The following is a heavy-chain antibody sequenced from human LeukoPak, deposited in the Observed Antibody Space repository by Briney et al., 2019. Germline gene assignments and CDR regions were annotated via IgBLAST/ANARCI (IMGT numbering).Heavy chain of an antibody. Sequence: GGPLRLSCAASGFTFSDYYMSWIRQAPGKGLEWVSYISSSSSYTNYADSVKGRFTISRDNAKNSLYLQMNSLRAEDTAVYYCARSRDCSGGSCYVDAFDIWGQGTMVTVSS. V-gene: IGHV3-11*06. CDR1: GFTFSDYY. CDR3: ARSRDCSGGSCYVDAFDI. CDR2: ISSSSSYT. J-gene: IGHJ3*02. D-gene: IGHD2-15*01.